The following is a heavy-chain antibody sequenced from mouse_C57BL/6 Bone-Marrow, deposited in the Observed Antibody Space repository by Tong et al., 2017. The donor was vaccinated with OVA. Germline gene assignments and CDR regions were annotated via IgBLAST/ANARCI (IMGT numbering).Heavy chain of an antibody. Sequence: VQLQESGAELVRPGTSVKVSCKASGYAFTNYLIEWVKQRPGQGLEWIGVINPGSGGTNYNEKFKGKATLTADKSSSTAYMQLSSLTSDDSAVYYCARRYSYYFDYWGQGTTLTVSS. V-gene: IGHV1-54*01. CDR3: ARRYSYYFDY. CDR1: GYAFTNYL. D-gene: IGHD2-12*01. J-gene: IGHJ2*01. CDR2: INPGSGGT.